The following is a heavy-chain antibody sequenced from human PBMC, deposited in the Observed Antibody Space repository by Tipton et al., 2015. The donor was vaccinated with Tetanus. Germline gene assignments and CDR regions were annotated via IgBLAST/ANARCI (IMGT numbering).Heavy chain of an antibody. V-gene: IGHV3-11*01. Sequence: SLRLSCAASGFTLSDNYMTWIRQAPGKGLEWLADISYRDSNIYYADSVKGRFTISRDNGKNSVYLQMNDLRAEDSAVYFCAWAMGQMVVDLEDCSFDLWGRGALVTVSS. D-gene: IGHD2-21*01. CDR3: AWAMGQMVVDLEDCSFDL. CDR1: GFTLSDNY. J-gene: IGHJ2*01. CDR2: ISYRDSNI.